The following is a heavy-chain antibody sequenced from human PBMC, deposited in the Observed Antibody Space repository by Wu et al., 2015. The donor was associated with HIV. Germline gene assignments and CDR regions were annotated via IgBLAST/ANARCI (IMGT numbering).Heavy chain of an antibody. CDR3: ARGGGSDWSVGYYFDY. D-gene: IGHD6-19*01. V-gene: IGHV1-2*02. CDR2: INPNTGDT. J-gene: IGHJ4*02. CDR1: GYSVNGHY. Sequence: QVELVQSGAEVKRPGASMKVSCKASGYSVNGHYIHWVRQAPGQGLEWMGWINPNTGDTDYAQKFQDRVTMTRDTSISTAYMELSRLRSDDTAVYYCARGGGSDWSVGYYFDYWGQGTLVTVSS.